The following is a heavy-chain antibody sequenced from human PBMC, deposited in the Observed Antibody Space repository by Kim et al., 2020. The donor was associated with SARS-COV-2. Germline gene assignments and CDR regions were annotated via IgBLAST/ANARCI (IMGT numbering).Heavy chain of an antibody. Sequence: GGSLRLSCAASGFTFSSYGMHWVRQAPGKGLEWVAVISYDGSNKYYAYSVKGRFTISRDNSKNTLYLQMNSMRAENTAVYYCAKMISRNGDYAYWGQGTL. J-gene: IGHJ4*02. CDR1: GFTFSSYG. CDR3: AKMISRNGDYAY. V-gene: IGHV3-30*18. D-gene: IGHD4-17*01. CDR2: ISYDGSNK.